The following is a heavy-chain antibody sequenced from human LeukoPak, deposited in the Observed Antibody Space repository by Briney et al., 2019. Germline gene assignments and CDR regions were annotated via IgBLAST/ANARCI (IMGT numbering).Heavy chain of an antibody. CDR3: ARSSAVTTLSLTY. D-gene: IGHD4-17*01. V-gene: IGHV3-74*01. J-gene: IGHJ4*02. CDR1: GLSFRNYW. Sequence: GGSLRLSCTASGLSFRNYWMHWVRHATGKGLVGVSRINSDGSDTTYADSVKGRFTISRDNAKNTLYLQMNSLRVENTAVYYCARSSAVTTLSLTYWGLGTLVTVSS. CDR2: INSDGSDT.